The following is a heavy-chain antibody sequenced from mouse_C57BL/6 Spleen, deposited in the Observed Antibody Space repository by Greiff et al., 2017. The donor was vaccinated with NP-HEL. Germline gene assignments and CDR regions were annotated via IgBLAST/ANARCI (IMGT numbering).Heavy chain of an antibody. CDR3: AREVYYYGSSTWLAY. Sequence: EVQLQQSGPELVKPGASVKMSCKASGYTFTDYNMHWVKQSPRKSLEWIGHINPNNGGTSYNQKFKGKATLTVNKSSSTAYMELRSLTSEDSAVYYCAREVYYYGSSTWLAYWGQGTRVTVSA. J-gene: IGHJ3*01. D-gene: IGHD1-1*01. CDR2: INPNNGGT. CDR1: GYTFTDYN. V-gene: IGHV1-22*01.